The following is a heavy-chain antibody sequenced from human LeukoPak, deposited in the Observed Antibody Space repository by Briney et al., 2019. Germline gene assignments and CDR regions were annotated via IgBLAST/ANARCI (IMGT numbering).Heavy chain of an antibody. D-gene: IGHD3-16*02. J-gene: IGHJ4*02. Sequence: GGSLRLSCAASGLTFSNAWMSWVRQAPGKGLEWVGRIKSKTDGGTTDYAAPVKGRFTISRDDSKNTLYLQMNSLKTEDTAVYYCTNDYVWGSYRIQNFDYWGQGTLVTVSS. CDR3: TNDYVWGSYRIQNFDY. CDR2: IKSKTDGGTT. V-gene: IGHV3-15*01. CDR1: GLTFSNAW.